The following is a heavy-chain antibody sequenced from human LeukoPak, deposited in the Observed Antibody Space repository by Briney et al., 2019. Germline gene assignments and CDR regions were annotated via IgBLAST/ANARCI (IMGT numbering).Heavy chain of an antibody. CDR3: ARHTYARPFDS. V-gene: IGHV4-59*08. Sequence: SETLSLTCAVSGGSISSSYWSWIRQPPGKGLEWIGYIYYTGNTNYNPSLKSRVTISMDTSKNQFSLNVNSVTAADTAVYYCARHTYARPFDSWGQGTLVTVSS. CDR2: IYYTGNT. D-gene: IGHD6-6*01. J-gene: IGHJ4*02. CDR1: GGSISSSY.